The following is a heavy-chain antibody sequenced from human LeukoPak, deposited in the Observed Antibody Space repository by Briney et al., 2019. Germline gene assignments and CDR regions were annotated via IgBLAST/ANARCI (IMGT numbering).Heavy chain of an antibody. Sequence: ASVKVSCKASGYTFTGNHVHWVRQAPGQGLEWMGWIDPKSGDTMYAQKFQDRVTMTSDTSINTAYIKLSGLRSDDTAVYFCAKEADIVSFDLWGRGTLVTVSS. CDR2: IDPKSGDT. V-gene: IGHV1-2*02. CDR1: GYTFTGNH. CDR3: AKEADIVSFDL. J-gene: IGHJ2*01. D-gene: IGHD2-15*01.